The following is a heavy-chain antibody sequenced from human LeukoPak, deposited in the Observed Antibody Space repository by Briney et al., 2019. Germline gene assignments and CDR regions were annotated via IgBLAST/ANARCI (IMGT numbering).Heavy chain of an antibody. CDR3: ARGSTQYSSGWYGLDY. CDR1: GFTFSSYW. CDR2: VNSDGSST. V-gene: IGHV3-74*01. Sequence: GRSLRLAWAVSGFTFSSYWMHWVRQAPGKGLVWVSRVNSDGSSTTYADSVKGRFTISRDNAKNTLYLQMNSLRAEDTAVYYCARGSTQYSSGWYGLDYWGQGTLVTVSS. J-gene: IGHJ4*02. D-gene: IGHD6-19*01.